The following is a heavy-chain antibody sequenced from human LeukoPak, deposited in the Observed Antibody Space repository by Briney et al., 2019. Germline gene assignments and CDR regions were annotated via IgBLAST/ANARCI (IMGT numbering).Heavy chain of an antibody. CDR2: IYYGGST. Sequence: SETLSLTCTVSGGSISSYYWSWIRQPPGKGLEWIGYIYYGGSTNYNPSLKSRVTISVDTSKNQFSLKLSSVTAADTAVYYCARQGRRYSSSWYGNPHYYYYGMDVWGQGTTVTVSS. CDR3: ARQGRRYSSSWYGNPHYYYYGMDV. CDR1: GGSISSYY. J-gene: IGHJ6*02. D-gene: IGHD6-13*01. V-gene: IGHV4-59*08.